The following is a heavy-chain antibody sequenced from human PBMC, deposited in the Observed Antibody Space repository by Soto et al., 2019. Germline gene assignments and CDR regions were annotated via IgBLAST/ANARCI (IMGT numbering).Heavy chain of an antibody. D-gene: IGHD4-17*01. V-gene: IGHV4-59*08. CDR3: AGRYGGTLDH. CDR2: IYYSGST. Sequence: SETLSLTCTVSGGSISSYYWSWIRQPPGKGLEWIGYIYYSGSTNYNPSLKSRVTISVDTSKNQFSLKLSSVTAADTAVYYCAGRYGGTLDHWGQGTLVTVSS. J-gene: IGHJ4*02. CDR1: GGSISSYY.